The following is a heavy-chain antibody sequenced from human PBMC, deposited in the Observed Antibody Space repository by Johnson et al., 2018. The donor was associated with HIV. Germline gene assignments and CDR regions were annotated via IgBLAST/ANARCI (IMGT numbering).Heavy chain of an antibody. CDR3: ARGYGVVIALLDVFDI. J-gene: IGHJ3*02. Sequence: VQLVESGGGLVQPGGSLRLSCAASGFTVSSNYMSWVRQAPGKGLDWVSVIYSGGSTYYADSVKGRFTISRDNSKNTLYLQMNSLRAEDTAVYYCARGYGVVIALLDVFDIWGQGTMGTVSS. V-gene: IGHV3-66*02. D-gene: IGHD2-21*01. CDR2: IYSGGST. CDR1: GFTVSSNY.